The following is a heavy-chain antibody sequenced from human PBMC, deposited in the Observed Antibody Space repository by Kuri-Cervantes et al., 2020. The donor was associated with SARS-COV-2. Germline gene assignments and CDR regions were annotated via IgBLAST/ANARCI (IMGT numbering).Heavy chain of an antibody. CDR1: GFSLNTNGNR. J-gene: IGHJ4*02. CDR2: IDWDDDK. CDR3: ARMGDGYDFEY. V-gene: IGHV2-70*04. Sequence: SGPTLVKPTETLTVTCTFSGFSLNTNGNRVSWIRQTPGKALEWLARIDWDDDKFYSTSLKSRLIISKDTFKNQVVLTLTNVDPGDTGTYYCARMGDGYDFEYWGQGTVVTSPQ. D-gene: IGHD5-24*01.